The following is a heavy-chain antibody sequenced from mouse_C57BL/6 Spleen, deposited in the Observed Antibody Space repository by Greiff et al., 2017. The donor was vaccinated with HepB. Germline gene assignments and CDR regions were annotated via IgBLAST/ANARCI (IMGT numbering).Heavy chain of an antibody. CDR1: GFSLTSYG. CDR3: AREFYYGSHFDV. D-gene: IGHD1-1*01. CDR2: IWSGGST. Sequence: QVQLQQSGPGLVQPSQSLSITCTVSGFSLTSYGVHWVRQSPGKGLEWLGVIWSGGSTDYNAAFISRLSISKDNSKSQVFFKMNSLQADDTAIYYCAREFYYGSHFDVWGTGTTVTVSS. J-gene: IGHJ1*03. V-gene: IGHV2-2*01.